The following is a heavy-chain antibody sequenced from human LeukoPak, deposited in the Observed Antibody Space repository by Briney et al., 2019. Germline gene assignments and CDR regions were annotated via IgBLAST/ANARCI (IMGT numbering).Heavy chain of an antibody. CDR2: ISGSGGST. D-gene: IGHD5-24*01. Sequence: GGSLRLSCAASGFTFSIYAMSWVRQAPGKGLEWVSAISGSGGSTYYADSVKGRFTISRDNSKNTLYLQMNSLRAEDTAVYYCAKDGYNYNYFDYWGQGTLVTVSS. J-gene: IGHJ4*02. CDR3: AKDGYNYNYFDY. V-gene: IGHV3-23*01. CDR1: GFTFSIYA.